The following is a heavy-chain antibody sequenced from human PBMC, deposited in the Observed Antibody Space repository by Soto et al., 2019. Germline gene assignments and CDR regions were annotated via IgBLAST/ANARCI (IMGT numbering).Heavy chain of an antibody. J-gene: IGHJ4*02. CDR2: ISSSGNT. Sequence: SETLSLTCTVSDGSISNFYWSWIRQPPGKGLEWIGYISSSGNTNYNPSLKSRVSISVGTSKNQFSLNLTSVTAADTGVYYCARAPMVLTRSYFDSWGQGTPVTVSS. D-gene: IGHD3-22*01. V-gene: IGHV4-59*01. CDR1: DGSISNFY. CDR3: ARAPMVLTRSYFDS.